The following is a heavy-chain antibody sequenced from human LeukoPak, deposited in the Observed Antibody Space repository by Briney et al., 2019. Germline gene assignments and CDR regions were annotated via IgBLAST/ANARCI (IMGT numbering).Heavy chain of an antibody. CDR2: IIPIFGTA. J-gene: IGHJ5*02. V-gene: IGHV1-69*05. CDR1: GGTFSSYA. Sequence: SVKVSCKASGGTFSSYAISWVRQAPGQGLEWMGGIIPIFGTANYAQKFQGRVTITTDESTSTAYMELSSLRSEDTAVYYCASGYYDANWCDPWGQGTLVTVSS. CDR3: ASGYYDANWCDP. D-gene: IGHD3-22*01.